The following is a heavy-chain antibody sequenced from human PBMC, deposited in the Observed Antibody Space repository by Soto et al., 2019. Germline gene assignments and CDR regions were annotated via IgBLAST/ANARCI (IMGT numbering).Heavy chain of an antibody. CDR2: MYPGDSDI. V-gene: IGHV5-51*01. CDR1: GYSFTSYW. CDR3: ARQASNGQWFL. Sequence: PGESLKISCKGSGYSFTSYWIGWVRQMPGKGLEWMGIMYPGDSDIRYSPSFQGQVTVSADRSISTAYLQWSRLKASDTAMYYCARQASNGQWFLWGQGTTVTVSS. D-gene: IGHD3-22*01. J-gene: IGHJ6*02.